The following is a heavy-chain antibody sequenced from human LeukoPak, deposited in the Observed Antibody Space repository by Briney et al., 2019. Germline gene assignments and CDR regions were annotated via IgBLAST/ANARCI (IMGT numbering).Heavy chain of an antibody. V-gene: IGHV4-39*01. CDR3: ARHLSGYHSGFDY. D-gene: IGHD3-9*01. J-gene: IGHJ4*02. Sequence: SETLSLTCTVSGGSISSSSYWGWIRQPPGKVLEWIGSISYSGITYPNPSLESRITISVDTSKNQFSLRLISVTASDTAVYYCARHLSGYHSGFDYWGQGTLVTVSS. CDR2: ISYSGIT. CDR1: GGSISSSSY.